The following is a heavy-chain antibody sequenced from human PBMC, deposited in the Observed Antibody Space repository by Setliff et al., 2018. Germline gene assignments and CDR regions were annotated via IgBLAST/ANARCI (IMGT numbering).Heavy chain of an antibody. V-gene: IGHV4-34*01. CDR2: VNHRGDT. Sequence: SETLSLTCAVYGDSFSDYYWSWLRQPPGKGLEWIEEVNHRGDTNYSPSLRGRVTMTVDAARKQLSLKLSSVTAADTAVYYCARSMIQRNYYCGLDVWGQGTTVTVSS. J-gene: IGHJ6*02. CDR3: ARSMIQRNYYCGLDV. D-gene: IGHD3-16*01. CDR1: GDSFSDYY.